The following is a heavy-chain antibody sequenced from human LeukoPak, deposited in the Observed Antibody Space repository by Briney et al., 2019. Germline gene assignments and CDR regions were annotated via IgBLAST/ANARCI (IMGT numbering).Heavy chain of an antibody. D-gene: IGHD4-17*01. J-gene: IGHJ4*02. Sequence: GGSLRLSCAASGFTFSSYAMHWVRQAPGKGLEWVVVISYDGSNKYYADSVKGRFTISRDNAKNSLYLQMNSLRAEDTALYYCAKVMGDYGDYFDYWGQGTLVTVSS. CDR2: ISYDGSNK. CDR3: AKVMGDYGDYFDY. CDR1: GFTFSSYA. V-gene: IGHV3-30-3*01.